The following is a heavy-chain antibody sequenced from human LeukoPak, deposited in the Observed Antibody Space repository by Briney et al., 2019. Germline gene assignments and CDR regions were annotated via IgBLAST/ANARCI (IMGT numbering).Heavy chain of an antibody. Sequence: GGSLRLSCAASGFTFSSYAMHWVGQAPGKGLEYVSAISSNGGSTYYANSVKGRFTISRDNSKNTLYLQMGSLRAEDMAVYYCARDDSSGLRAYYFEYWGQGTLVTVSS. CDR2: ISSNGGST. CDR1: GFTFSSYA. V-gene: IGHV3-64*01. J-gene: IGHJ4*02. CDR3: ARDDSSGLRAYYFEY. D-gene: IGHD3-22*01.